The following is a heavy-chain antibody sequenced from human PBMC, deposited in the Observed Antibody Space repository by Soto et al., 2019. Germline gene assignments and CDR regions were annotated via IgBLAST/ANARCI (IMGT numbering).Heavy chain of an antibody. J-gene: IGHJ4*02. D-gene: IGHD4-4*01. V-gene: IGHV1-58*01. Sequence: QMQLVQSGPEVKKPGTSVKVSCKASGFTFTSSAVQWVRQARGQRLEWIGWIVVGSGNTNYAQKFQERVTITRDMSTSTAYMELSSLRSEDTAVYYCAAAGAYRNSEDFDYWGQGTLVTVSS. CDR2: IVVGSGNT. CDR1: GFTFTSSA. CDR3: AAAGAYRNSEDFDY.